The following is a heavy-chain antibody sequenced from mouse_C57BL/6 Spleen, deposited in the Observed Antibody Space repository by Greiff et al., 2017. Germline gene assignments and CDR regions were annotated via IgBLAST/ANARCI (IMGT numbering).Heavy chain of an antibody. V-gene: IGHV5-4*01. Sequence: EVKLMESGGGLVKPGGSLKLSCAASGFTFSSYAMSWVRQTPEKRLEWVATISDGGSYTYYPDNVKGRFTISRDNAKNNLYLQMSHLKSEDTAMYYCARDGNEVYAMDYWGQGTSVTVSS. CDR3: ARDGNEVYAMDY. CDR2: ISDGGSYT. CDR1: GFTFSSYA. J-gene: IGHJ4*01. D-gene: IGHD4-1*01.